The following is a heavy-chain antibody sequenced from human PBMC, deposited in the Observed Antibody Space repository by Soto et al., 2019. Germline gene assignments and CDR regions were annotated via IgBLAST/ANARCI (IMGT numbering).Heavy chain of an antibody. D-gene: IGHD3-10*01. CDR1: GVSFNNNG. Sequence: QEQLVQSGAEVKKPGSSVKVSCKTSGVSFNNNGIGWVRQAPGHGLEWMGGVSPPFRTSNYARKFQGRISIIADASTGTVNMELSSLTSEDTAQYYCARVLYYGSGSYSPYGMDVWGQGTTVTVSS. J-gene: IGHJ6*02. CDR3: ARVLYYGSGSYSPYGMDV. CDR2: VSPPFRTS. V-gene: IGHV1-69*01.